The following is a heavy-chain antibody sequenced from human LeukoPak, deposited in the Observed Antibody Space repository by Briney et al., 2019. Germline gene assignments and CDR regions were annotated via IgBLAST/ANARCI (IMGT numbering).Heavy chain of an antibody. J-gene: IGHJ3*02. CDR2: IRFDGSNK. D-gene: IGHD5-12*01. CDR1: GFTFRSFG. CDR3: ARVRPGQWLLRDAFDI. Sequence: GGSLRLSCAASGFTFRSFGIHWVRQAPGKGLEWVAFIRFDGSNKNYADSVKGRFTISRDNSKNTLYLQMNSLTAEDMAVYYCARVRPGQWLLRDAFDIWDQGTMVTVSS. V-gene: IGHV3-30*02.